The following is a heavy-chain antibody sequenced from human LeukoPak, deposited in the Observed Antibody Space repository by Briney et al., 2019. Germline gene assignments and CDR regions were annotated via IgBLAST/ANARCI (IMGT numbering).Heavy chain of an antibody. CDR2: TYYRSKWHY. CDR1: GDSASNKNTA. Sequence: SQTLSLTCGISGDSASNKNTAWNWIRQSPSRGLEWLGRTYYRSKWHYDYAVSVRGRITVNPDTSKNQFSLHLNSVTPEDTAVYYCARRLTQYDCFDPWGQGILVTVSS. CDR3: ARRLTQYDCFDP. D-gene: IGHD2-2*01. V-gene: IGHV6-1*01. J-gene: IGHJ5*02.